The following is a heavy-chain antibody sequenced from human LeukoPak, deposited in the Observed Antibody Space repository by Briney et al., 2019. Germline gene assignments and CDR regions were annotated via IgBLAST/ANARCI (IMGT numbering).Heavy chain of an antibody. J-gene: IGHJ5*02. CDR1: GFTFSNYA. V-gene: IGHV3-23*01. CDR3: AKGGAISGWYWFNP. D-gene: IGHD6-19*01. Sequence: GGSLRLSCAASGFTFSNYAMNWVRQAPGKGLEWVSSISGSGDEAHHADSVKGRFTISRDNSKNTLYLQMNSLRAEDTALYYCAKGGAISGWYWFNPWGQGTLVTVSS. CDR2: ISGSGDEA.